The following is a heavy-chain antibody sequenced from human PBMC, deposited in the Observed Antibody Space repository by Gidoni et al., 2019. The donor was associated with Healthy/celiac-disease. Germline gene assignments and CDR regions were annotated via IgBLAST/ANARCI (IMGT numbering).Heavy chain of an antibody. CDR3: ARAVDGYNFGPGLGGDV. J-gene: IGHJ6*02. V-gene: IGHV1-2*02. D-gene: IGHD5-12*01. CDR1: GYTFTGYY. CDR2: INPNSGGT. Sequence: QVQLVQSGAEVKKPGASVKVSCKASGYTFTGYYMHWVRQAPGQGLEWMGWINPNSGGTNYAQKFQGRVTMTRDTSISTAYMELSRLRSDDTAVYYCARAVDGYNFGPGLGGDVWGQGTTVTVSS.